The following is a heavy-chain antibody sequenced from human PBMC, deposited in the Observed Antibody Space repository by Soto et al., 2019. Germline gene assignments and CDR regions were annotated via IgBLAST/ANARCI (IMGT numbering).Heavy chain of an antibody. D-gene: IGHD6-19*01. CDR1: GGTFSRYA. J-gene: IGHJ2*01. CDR2: ITPMFGTA. Sequence: QVQLVQSGAEVKKYGSSVKVSCKAAGGTFSRYAISWVRQAPGQGLEWRGGITPMFGTANYAQRFQGRATITADESTRTAYMQLSSLRSDDTAVYDCAHTLGLAVAGPGRFDLWGRGTLVTVSS. V-gene: IGHV1-69*12. CDR3: AHTLGLAVAGPGRFDL.